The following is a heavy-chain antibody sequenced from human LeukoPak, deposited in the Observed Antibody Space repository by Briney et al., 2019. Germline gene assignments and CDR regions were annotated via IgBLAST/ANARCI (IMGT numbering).Heavy chain of an antibody. D-gene: IGHD6-13*01. V-gene: IGHV4-38-2*02. CDR2: IYNSGST. Sequence: PSETLSLTCTVSGYSISSGYFWGWIRQPPGKGLEWIGTIYNSGSTYYNASLESRVTISVDTSKNQFSLKLSSVTTADTAVYYCARAYSSSWYFNWFDPWGQGTLVTVSS. CDR1: GYSISSGYF. CDR3: ARAYSSSWYFNWFDP. J-gene: IGHJ5*02.